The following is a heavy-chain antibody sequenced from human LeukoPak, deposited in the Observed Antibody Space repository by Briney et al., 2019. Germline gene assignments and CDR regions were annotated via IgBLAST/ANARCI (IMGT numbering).Heavy chain of an antibody. CDR1: XGSXSTYX. D-gene: IGHD4-23*01. J-gene: IGHJ4*02. Sequence: SETLSXTXXVXXGSXSTYXWSWIXQPPRRGLEWIGYIYHSGSTNYNPSLKSRVTISVDTPKNQFSLKLTSVTAADTAVYYCARGLRWSPTDNYFDYWGQGTLVTVSS. V-gene: IGHV4-59*01. CDR2: IYHSGST. CDR3: ARGLRWSPTDNYFDY.